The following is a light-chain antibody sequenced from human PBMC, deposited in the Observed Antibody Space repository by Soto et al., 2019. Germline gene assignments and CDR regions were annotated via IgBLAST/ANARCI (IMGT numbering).Light chain of an antibody. CDR1: QSVSSN. CDR3: QQYNNWPT. V-gene: IGKV3-15*01. Sequence: EIVMTQSPATLSVSPGERATLSCRASQSVSSNLAWYQQKPGQAPRLLIYGASTRATGIPARFSGSGSGTAFTLTISSLQSGDFAGDYCQQYNNWPTFGQGTKLQIK. J-gene: IGKJ2*01. CDR2: GAS.